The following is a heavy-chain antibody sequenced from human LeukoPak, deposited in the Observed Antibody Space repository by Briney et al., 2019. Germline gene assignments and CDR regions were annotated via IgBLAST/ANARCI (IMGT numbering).Heavy chain of an antibody. CDR2: INHSGST. CDR3: ASQYYSSSSLSGWFDP. CDR1: GGSFSGYY. D-gene: IGHD6-6*01. Sequence: SETLSLTCAVYGGSFSGYYWSWIRQPPGKGLEWIGEINHSGSTNYNPSLKSRVTISVDTSKNQFSLKLSSVTAADTAVYYCASQYYSSSSLSGWFDPWGQGILVTVSS. J-gene: IGHJ5*02. V-gene: IGHV4-34*01.